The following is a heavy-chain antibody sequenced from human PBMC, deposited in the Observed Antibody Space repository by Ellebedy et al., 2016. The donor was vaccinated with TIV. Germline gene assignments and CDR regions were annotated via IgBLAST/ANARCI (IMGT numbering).Heavy chain of an antibody. D-gene: IGHD3-3*01. Sequence: MPGGSLRLSCAVYGGSFSGYSWSWIRQSPGKGLEWIGEINHSGSTNYNPSLKSRVTISVDTSKNQFSLKRSSVTAADTAVYYCARGRRFFYYYGMDVWGQGTTVTVSS. CDR2: INHSGST. V-gene: IGHV4-34*01. CDR1: GGSFSGYS. CDR3: ARGRRFFYYYGMDV. J-gene: IGHJ6*02.